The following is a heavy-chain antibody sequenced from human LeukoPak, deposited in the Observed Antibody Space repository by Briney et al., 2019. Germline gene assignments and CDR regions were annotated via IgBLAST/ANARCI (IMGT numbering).Heavy chain of an antibody. D-gene: IGHD5-18*01. Sequence: PSETLSLTCAVYGGSFSGYYWSWIRQPPGKGLEWIGEINHSGSTNYNPSLKSRVTISVDTSKNQFSLKLSSVTAADTALYCCARENGYRYDYWGQGTLVTVSS. J-gene: IGHJ4*02. CDR2: INHSGST. V-gene: IGHV4-34*01. CDR1: GGSFSGYY. CDR3: ARENGYRYDY.